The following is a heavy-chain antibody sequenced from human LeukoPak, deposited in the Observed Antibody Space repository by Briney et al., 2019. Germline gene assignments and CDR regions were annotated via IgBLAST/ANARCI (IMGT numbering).Heavy chain of an antibody. CDR2: IIPIFGMA. V-gene: IGHV1-69*04. D-gene: IGHD2-2*02. CDR1: GGTFSSYA. CDR3: AREGDIVVVPAAIPNWFDP. J-gene: IGHJ5*02. Sequence: ASGKVSCKASGGTFSSYAISWVRQAPGQGLEWMGRIIPIFGMANYAQKFQGRVTITADKSTSTAYMELSSLRSEDTAVYYCAREGDIVVVPAAIPNWFDPWGQGTLVTVSS.